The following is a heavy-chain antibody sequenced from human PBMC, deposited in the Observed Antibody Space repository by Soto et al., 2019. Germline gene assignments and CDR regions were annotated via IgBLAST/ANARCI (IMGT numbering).Heavy chain of an antibody. V-gene: IGHV4-39*01. CDR3: ARRGIYYYGSGKQPPYGMDV. D-gene: IGHD3-10*01. CDR1: GGSISSSSYY. Sequence: SETLSLTCTVSGGSISSSSYYWGWIRQPPGKGLEWIGSIYYSGSTYYNPSLKSRVTISVDTSKNQFSLKLSSVTAADTAVYYCARRGIYYYGSGKQPPYGMDVWGQGTTVTVSS. CDR2: IYYSGST. J-gene: IGHJ6*02.